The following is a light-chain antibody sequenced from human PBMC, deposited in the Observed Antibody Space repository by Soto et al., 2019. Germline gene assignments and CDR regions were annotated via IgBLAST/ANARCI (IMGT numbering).Light chain of an antibody. J-gene: IGKJ3*01. CDR1: HSINTSF. CDR3: QQYASAPFS. CDR2: AAS. V-gene: IGKV3-20*01. Sequence: EILLTQSPGTLSLSPGDRATLSCRASHSINTSFLAWFQQKPGQAPRLLIYAASTRATGIPDRFSGSASETDFTLTISRLEPEDSAVYYCQQYASAPFSLGPGTKVDIK.